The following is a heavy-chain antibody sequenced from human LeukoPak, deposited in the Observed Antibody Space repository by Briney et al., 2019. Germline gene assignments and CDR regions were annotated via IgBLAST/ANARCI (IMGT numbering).Heavy chain of an antibody. Sequence: GGFLRLSCAASGFTFSTYAMTWVRQAPGKGLEWVSSITGTGDGTSAADSVKGRFTISRDSSKHTLYLQMNSLRVEDTAVYYCAKAGLVRGGALDSWGQGTLVTVSS. CDR3: AKAGLVRGGALDS. CDR1: GFTFSTYA. D-gene: IGHD4/OR15-4a*01. J-gene: IGHJ4*02. V-gene: IGHV3-23*01. CDR2: ITGTGDGT.